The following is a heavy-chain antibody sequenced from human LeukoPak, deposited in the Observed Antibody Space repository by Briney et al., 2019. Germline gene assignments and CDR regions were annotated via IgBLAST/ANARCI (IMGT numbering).Heavy chain of an antibody. Sequence: PSETLSLTCTVSGGSISSGGYYWSWIRQHPGKGLEWIGYIYYSGSTYHNPSLKSRVTISVDTSKNQFSLKLSSVTAADTAVYYCARADGFGEGYVEYWGQGTLVTVSS. V-gene: IGHV4-31*03. CDR2: IYYSGST. CDR3: ARADGFGEGYVEY. CDR1: GGSISSGGYY. J-gene: IGHJ4*02. D-gene: IGHD3-10*01.